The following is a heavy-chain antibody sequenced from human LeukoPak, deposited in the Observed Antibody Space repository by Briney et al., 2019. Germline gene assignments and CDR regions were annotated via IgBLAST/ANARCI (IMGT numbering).Heavy chain of an antibody. CDR2: IYHSGST. D-gene: IGHD3-10*01. CDR1: GGSISSSNW. CDR3: ASQGYYYGSGSYYDYYYYYMDV. V-gene: IGHV4-4*02. J-gene: IGHJ6*03. Sequence: SETLSLTCAVSGGSISSSNWWSWVRQPPGKGLEWIGEIYHSGSTNYNPSLKSRVTISVDKSKNQFSLKLSSVTAADTAVYYCASQGYYYGSGSYYDYYYYYMDVWGKGTTVTVSS.